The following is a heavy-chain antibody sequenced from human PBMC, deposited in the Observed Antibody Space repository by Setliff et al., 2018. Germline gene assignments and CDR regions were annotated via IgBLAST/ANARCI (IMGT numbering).Heavy chain of an antibody. V-gene: IGHV3-23*01. Sequence: VGSLRLSCAASGFIFSFHSMNWVRQAPGKGLEWVSAISGSGGSTYYADSVKGRFTISRDNSKNTLYLQMNSLRAEDTAVYYCARAHVYGSQYYYYYYGMDVWGQGTTVTVSS. CDR3: ARAHVYGSQYYYYYYGMDV. D-gene: IGHD3-10*01. CDR1: GFIFSFHS. J-gene: IGHJ6*02. CDR2: ISGSGGST.